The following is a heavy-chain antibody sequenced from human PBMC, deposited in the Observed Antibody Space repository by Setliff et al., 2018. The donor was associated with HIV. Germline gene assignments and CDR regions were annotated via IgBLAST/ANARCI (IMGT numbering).Heavy chain of an antibody. CDR1: GFTVSNAW. D-gene: IGHD2-21*02. J-gene: IGHJ5*01. V-gene: IGHV3-15*01. Sequence: GSLRLSCAVSGFTVSNAWMSWVRQAPGKGLEWVGRFNSKSDGGTIDYAAPVKGRFTISRDDSKNTLYLQMNSLKTEDTAVYYCTTAFNYTDHCPDSWGQGTLVTVSS. CDR2: FNSKSDGGTI. CDR3: TTAFNYTDHCPDS.